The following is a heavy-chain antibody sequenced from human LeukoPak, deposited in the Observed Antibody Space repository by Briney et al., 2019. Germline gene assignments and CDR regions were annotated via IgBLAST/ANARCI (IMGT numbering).Heavy chain of an antibody. V-gene: IGHV1-18*01. CDR1: GYTFTSYG. Sequence: ASVKVSCKAPGYTFTSYGISWVRQAPGQGLEWMGWISAYNGNTNYAQKLQGRVTMTTDTSTSTAYMELRSLRSDDTAVYYCARRQGGSGLYYMDVWGRGTTVTVSS. D-gene: IGHD3-10*01. CDR2: ISAYNGNT. CDR3: ARRQGGSGLYYMDV. J-gene: IGHJ6*03.